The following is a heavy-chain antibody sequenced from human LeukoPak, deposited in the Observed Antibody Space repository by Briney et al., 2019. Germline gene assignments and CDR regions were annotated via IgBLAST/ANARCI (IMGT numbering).Heavy chain of an antibody. CDR3: AMRQSLLH. CDR1: GFTFSTYT. J-gene: IGHJ4*02. V-gene: IGHV3-21*01. D-gene: IGHD2-15*01. CDR2: ISSSSSYI. Sequence: GGSLRLSCVASGFTFSTYTMVWVRQAPGKGLEWVSSISSSSSYIFNADSVKGRFTISRDNAKNSLYLQMNSLRAEDTAVYYCAMRQSLLHWGQGTLVTVSS.